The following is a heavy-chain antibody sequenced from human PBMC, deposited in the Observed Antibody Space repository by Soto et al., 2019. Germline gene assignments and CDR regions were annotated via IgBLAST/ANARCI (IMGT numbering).Heavy chain of an antibody. CDR2: IYFRGTT. CDR3: ARMNYYDTSGYPFDY. V-gene: IGHV4-59*01. CDR1: GGSISSYY. D-gene: IGHD3-22*01. Sequence: ETLSLTCTVSGGSISSYYWSWIRQPPGKGLEWIGYIYFRGTTNYNPSLKSRVTMSADTSKNQFSLKLNSVTAADTAVYYCARMNYYDTSGYPFDYWGQGMMVTVS. J-gene: IGHJ4*02.